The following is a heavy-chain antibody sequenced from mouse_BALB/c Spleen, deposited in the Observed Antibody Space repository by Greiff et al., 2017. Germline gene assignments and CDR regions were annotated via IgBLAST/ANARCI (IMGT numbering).Heavy chain of an antibody. CDR3: KCGAMDY. CDR1: GFNIKDYY. J-gene: IGHJ4*01. Sequence: VQLQQSGAELVRSGASVKLSCTASGFNIKDYYMHWVKQRPEQGLEWIGWIDPENGDTEYAPKFQGKATMTADTSSNTAYLQLSSLTSEDTAVYYCKCGAMDYWGQGTSVTVSS. CDR2: IDPENGDT. V-gene: IGHV14-4*02.